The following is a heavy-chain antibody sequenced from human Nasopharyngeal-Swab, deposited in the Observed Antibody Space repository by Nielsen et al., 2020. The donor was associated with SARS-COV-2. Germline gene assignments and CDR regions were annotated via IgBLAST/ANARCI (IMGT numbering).Heavy chain of an antibody. CDR3: ARDPAITGTTFDP. CDR2: INSDGSST. CDR1: GFTFSSYG. J-gene: IGHJ5*02. Sequence: GGSLRRSCAASGFTFSSYGMHWVRQAPGKGLVWVSRINSDGSSTRYADSVKGRFTISRDNAKNTLYLQMNSLRAEDTAVYYCARDPAITGTTFDPWGQGTLVTVSS. V-gene: IGHV3-74*01. D-gene: IGHD1-7*01.